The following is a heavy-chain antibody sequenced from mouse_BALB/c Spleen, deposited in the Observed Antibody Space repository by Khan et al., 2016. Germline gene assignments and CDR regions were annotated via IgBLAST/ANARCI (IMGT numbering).Heavy chain of an antibody. CDR1: GYTFTTAG. J-gene: IGHJ4*01. V-gene: IGHV9-4*02. CDR3: ARTLGMDY. Sequence: QIQLVQSGPELKKPGETVRISCKASGYTFTTAGMQWVQKMPGKGLKWIGWINTHSGVPKYAEDFKGRFAFSLETSASTASLQISNLKNEDTATYFCARTLGMDYWGQGTSVTVAS. CDR2: INTHSGVP.